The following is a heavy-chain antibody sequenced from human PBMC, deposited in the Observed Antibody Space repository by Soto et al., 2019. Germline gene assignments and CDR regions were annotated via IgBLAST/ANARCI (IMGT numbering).Heavy chain of an antibody. Sequence: QLQLQESGPGLVKPSETLSLTCTVSGGSISSSSYYWGWIRQPPGKGLEWIGSIYYSGSTYYNPSLKSRVTISVDTSKNQFSLKLSSVTAADTAVYYCARHVGYGDYSLKPYWGQGTLVTVSS. CDR3: ARHVGYGDYSLKPY. J-gene: IGHJ4*02. CDR1: GGSISSSSYY. D-gene: IGHD4-17*01. V-gene: IGHV4-39*01. CDR2: IYYSGST.